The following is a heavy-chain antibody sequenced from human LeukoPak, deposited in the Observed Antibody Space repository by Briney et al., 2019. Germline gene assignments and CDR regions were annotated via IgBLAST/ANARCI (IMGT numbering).Heavy chain of an antibody. V-gene: IGHV2-70*04. J-gene: IGHJ4*02. CDR3: ARMGYYYDSSGYGYFDY. Sequence: SGPALVKPTQTLTLTCTFSGFSLSTSGMRVSWIRQPPGKALEWLALIDWDDDKFYSTSLKTRLTISKDTSKNQVVLTMTNMDPVDTATYYCARMGYYYDSSGYGYFDYWGQGTLVTVSS. CDR2: IDWDDDK. D-gene: IGHD3-22*01. CDR1: GFSLSTSGMR.